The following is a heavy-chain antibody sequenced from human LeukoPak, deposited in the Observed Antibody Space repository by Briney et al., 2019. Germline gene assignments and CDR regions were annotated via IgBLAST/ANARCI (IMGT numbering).Heavy chain of an antibody. CDR2: ISAYNGNT. Sequence: ASVKVSCKASGYTFTSYGISWVRQAPGQGLEWMGWISAYNGNTNYAQKLQGRVTMTTDTSTSTAYMELRSLRSNDTAVYYCARVWLRGSWFDPWGQGTLVTVSS. CDR1: GYTFTSYG. J-gene: IGHJ5*02. V-gene: IGHV1-18*01. D-gene: IGHD5-12*01. CDR3: ARVWLRGSWFDP.